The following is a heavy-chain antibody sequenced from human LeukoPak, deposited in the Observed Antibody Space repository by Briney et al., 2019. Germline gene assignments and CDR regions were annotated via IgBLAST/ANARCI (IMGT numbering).Heavy chain of an antibody. V-gene: IGHV3-30*18. CDR2: ISYDGSNK. Sequence: GRSLRLSCAASGFTFSSYGMHWVRQAPGKGLEWVAVISYDGSNKYYADFVKGRFTISRDNSKNTLYLQMNSLRAEDTAVYYCAKDFTPGIAAAGTLLNYWGQGTLVTVSS. CDR3: AKDFTPGIAAAGTLLNY. J-gene: IGHJ4*02. CDR1: GFTFSSYG. D-gene: IGHD6-13*01.